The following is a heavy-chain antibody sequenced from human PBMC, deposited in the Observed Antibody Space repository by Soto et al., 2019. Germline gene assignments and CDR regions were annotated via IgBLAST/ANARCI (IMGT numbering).Heavy chain of an antibody. V-gene: IGHV1-3*01. D-gene: IGHD2-2*01. Sequence: ASVKVSCKASGYTFTSYAMHWVRQAPGQRLEWMGWINAGNGNTKYSQKFQGGVTITRDTCASTAYMELSSLRSEDTGVYYCARGIVVVPAAISWFDPWGQGTLVTVSS. CDR3: ARGIVVVPAAISWFDP. CDR1: GYTFTSYA. CDR2: INAGNGNT. J-gene: IGHJ5*02.